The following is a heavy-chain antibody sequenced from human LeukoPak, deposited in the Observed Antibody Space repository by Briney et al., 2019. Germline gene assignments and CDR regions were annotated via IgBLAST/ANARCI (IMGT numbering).Heavy chain of an antibody. CDR3: ARQHGPNSYMDV. CDR1: GRSFSGYY. Sequence: SETLSLTCAVYGRSFSGYYWSWIRQPPGKGLEWIGSIYYSGSTYYNPSLKSRVTISVDTSKNQFSLKLSSVTAADTAVYYCARQHGPNSYMDVWGKGTTVTVSS. V-gene: IGHV4-34*01. J-gene: IGHJ6*03. CDR2: IYYSGST. D-gene: IGHD4-17*01.